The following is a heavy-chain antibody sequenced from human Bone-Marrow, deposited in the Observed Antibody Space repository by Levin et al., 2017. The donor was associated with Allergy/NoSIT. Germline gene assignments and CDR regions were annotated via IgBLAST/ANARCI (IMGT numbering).Heavy chain of an antibody. V-gene: IGHV3-23*01. CDR1: GFTFRNYA. CDR3: AKDAGEWRLDFDN. CDR2: ISGSTGTT. J-gene: IGHJ4*02. D-gene: IGHD3-16*01. Sequence: GGSLRLSCAASGFTFRNYAMSWVRQAPGKGPEWVSAISGSTGTTYYADSVQGRFTISRDNLKNTLHLQLDRLTAEDTALYYCAKDAGEWRLDFDNWGQGTPVTVSS.